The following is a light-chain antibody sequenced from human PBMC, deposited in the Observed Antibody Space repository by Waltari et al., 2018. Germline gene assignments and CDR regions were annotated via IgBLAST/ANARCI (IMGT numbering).Light chain of an antibody. CDR3: ASWDDRLNGHWV. CDR2: RDD. V-gene: IGLV1-44*01. CDR1: YSNIGNNV. Sequence: QSVLTQPPSASGAPGQRVTISCSGTYSNIGNNVVNWYQQLPGKAPKLRIYRDDQRASGVPDRFSASKSGSSASLAIGGLQSEDEADYYCASWDDRLNGHWVFGGGTKVTVL. J-gene: IGLJ3*02.